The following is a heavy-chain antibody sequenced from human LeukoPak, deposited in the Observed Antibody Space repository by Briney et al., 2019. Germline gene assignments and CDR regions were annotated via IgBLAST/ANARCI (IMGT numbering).Heavy chain of an antibody. D-gene: IGHD3-16*01. J-gene: IGHJ4*02. CDR3: ARVNPPAGGRLRYQTHVYFDY. Sequence: PSETLSLTCSVSGGSITSDPYFWSWIRQSPGKGLEWIGYIYYSVSTNYNPSLKSRVTISVDTSKNQFSLKLSSVPAADTAVYYCARVNPPAGGRLRYQTHVYFDYWGQGTLVTVS. CDR1: GGSITSDPYF. V-gene: IGHV4-61*01. CDR2: IYYSVST.